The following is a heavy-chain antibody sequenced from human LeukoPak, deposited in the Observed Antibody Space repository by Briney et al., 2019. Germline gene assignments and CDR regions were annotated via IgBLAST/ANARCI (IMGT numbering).Heavy chain of an antibody. Sequence: SETLSLTCTVSGGSISSSSYYWGWIRQPPGKGLEWIGSIYYSGSTYYNPSLKSRVTISVDTSKNQFSLKLSSVTAADTAVYYCARGVRVQGWFDPWGQGALVTVSS. CDR3: ARGVRVQGWFDP. D-gene: IGHD2-8*01. V-gene: IGHV4-39*07. CDR1: GGSISSSSYY. J-gene: IGHJ5*02. CDR2: IYYSGST.